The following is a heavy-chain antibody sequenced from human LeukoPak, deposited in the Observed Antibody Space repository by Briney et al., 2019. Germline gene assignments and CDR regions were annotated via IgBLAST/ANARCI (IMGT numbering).Heavy chain of an antibody. CDR2: ITTSDGNT. V-gene: IGHV3-23*01. CDR3: AKDGGLWVSAHWGDS. J-gene: IGHJ4*02. D-gene: IGHD7-27*01. Sequence: GGSLKLSCAASGFTFSSYTMSWVRQAPGKGLEWVSTITTSDGNTYYADSVKGRFTVSRDNSKNTLFLQMNSLRAEDTAVYYCAKDGGLWVSAHWGDSWGRGTLVTVSS. CDR1: GFTFSSYT.